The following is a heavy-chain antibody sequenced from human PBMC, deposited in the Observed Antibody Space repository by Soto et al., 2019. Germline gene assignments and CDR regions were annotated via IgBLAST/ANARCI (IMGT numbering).Heavy chain of an antibody. CDR2: IYSGGST. V-gene: IGHV3-66*01. Sequence: GGSLRLSCAASGFAVSSNYMSWVRQAPGKGLEWVSLIYSGGSTYYADSVKGRFTISRDNSLNTLYLQMNSLRVEDTAVYYCARDLIAAAGTVDYWGQGTLVTVSS. CDR1: GFAVSSNY. D-gene: IGHD6-13*01. CDR3: ARDLIAAAGTVDY. J-gene: IGHJ4*02.